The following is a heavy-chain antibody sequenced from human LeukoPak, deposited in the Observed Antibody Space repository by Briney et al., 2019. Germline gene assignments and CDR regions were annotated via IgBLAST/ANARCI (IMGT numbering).Heavy chain of an antibody. CDR3: AKGTYYDFWSGYYTLNY. V-gene: IGHV4-34*01. Sequence: SETLSLTCAVYGGSFSGYYWSWIRQPPGKGLEWIGEINHSGSTNYSPSLKSRGSISVGTSKNQFSLKLSSVTAADTAVYYCAKGTYYDFWSGYYTLNYWGQGTLVTVSS. D-gene: IGHD3-3*01. CDR1: GGSFSGYY. J-gene: IGHJ4*02. CDR2: INHSGST.